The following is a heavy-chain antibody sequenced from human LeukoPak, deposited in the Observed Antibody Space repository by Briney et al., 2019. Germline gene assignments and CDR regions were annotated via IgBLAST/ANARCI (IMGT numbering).Heavy chain of an antibody. J-gene: IGHJ4*02. Sequence: PGGSLRLSCAASGFTFSSYGMHWVRQAAGKGLEWVAVIWYDGSNKYYADSVKGRFTISRDNSKNTLYLQMNSLRAEHTAVYYCAKDADLCGGDCYGGIDYWGQGTLVTVSS. CDR1: GFTFSSYG. CDR3: AKDADLCGGDCYGGIDY. CDR2: IWYDGSNK. D-gene: IGHD2-21*02. V-gene: IGHV3-33*06.